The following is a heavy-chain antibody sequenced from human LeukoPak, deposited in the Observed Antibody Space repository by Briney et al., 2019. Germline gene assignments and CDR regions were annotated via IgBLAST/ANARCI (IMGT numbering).Heavy chain of an antibody. CDR2: INPNSGGT. V-gene: IGHV1-2*02. CDR1: GYTFTGYY. CDR3: AITNDFWSGYPSSSLDY. J-gene: IGHJ4*02. D-gene: IGHD3-3*01. Sequence: ASVKVSCKASGYTFTGYYMHCVRQAPGQGLEWMGWINPNSGGTNYAQKFQGRVTMTRDTSISTAYMELSRLRSDDTAVYYCAITNDFWSGYPSSSLDYWGQGTLVTVSS.